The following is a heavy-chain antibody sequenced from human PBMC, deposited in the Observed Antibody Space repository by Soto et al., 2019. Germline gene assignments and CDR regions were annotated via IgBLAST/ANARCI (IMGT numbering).Heavy chain of an antibody. Sequence: PGGSLRLSCAASGFTFSSYAMSWVRQAPGKGLEWASAISGSGGSTYYADSVKGRFTISRDNSKNTLYLQMNSLRAEDTAVYYCAKVGSGMVAFDIWGQGTMVTVSS. V-gene: IGHV3-23*01. CDR3: AKVGSGMVAFDI. CDR2: ISGSGGST. CDR1: GFTFSSYA. D-gene: IGHD3-10*01. J-gene: IGHJ3*02.